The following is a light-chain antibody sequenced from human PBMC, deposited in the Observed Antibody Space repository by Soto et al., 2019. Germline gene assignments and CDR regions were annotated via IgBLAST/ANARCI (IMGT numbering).Light chain of an antibody. Sequence: QSALTQPASVSGSPGQSITISCTGTSSDIGAYNFVSWYQQHPGKAPKLMLYDVNIRPSGVSNRFSGSKSGNTASLTISGLQAEDEADYYCTSWTTSTTKIFGGGTQLNVL. CDR2: DVN. CDR1: SSDIGAYNF. V-gene: IGLV2-14*03. J-gene: IGLJ2*01. CDR3: TSWTTSTTKI.